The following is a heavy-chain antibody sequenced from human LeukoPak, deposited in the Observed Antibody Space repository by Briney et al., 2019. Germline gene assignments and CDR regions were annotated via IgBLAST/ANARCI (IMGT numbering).Heavy chain of an antibody. CDR2: IKSKTDGGTT. V-gene: IGHV3-15*01. CDR1: GFTFSSYS. D-gene: IGHD3-9*01. CDR3: STARDPGYYPDY. J-gene: IGHJ4*02. Sequence: PGGSLRLSCAASGFTFSSYSMNWVRQAPGKGLEWVGRIKSKTDGGTTEYAAPVKGRFTISRDDSKNTLYLQMNSLKTEDTAVYYCSTARDPGYYPDYWGQGTLVTVSS.